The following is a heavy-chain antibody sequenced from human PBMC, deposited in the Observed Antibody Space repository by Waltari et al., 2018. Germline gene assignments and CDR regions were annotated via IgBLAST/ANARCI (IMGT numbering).Heavy chain of an antibody. CDR2: IIPIFGTA. D-gene: IGHD3-9*01. CDR1: GGTFSSYA. CDR3: AISFRGYDILTGYYMAFDY. Sequence: QVQLVQSGAEVKKPGSSVKVSCKASGGTFSSYAISRVPQAPGQRLEWMGGIIPIFGTANYEQKFQGRVTITTDESTSTAYMELSSLRSEDTAVYYCAISFRGYDILTGYYMAFDYWGQGTLVTVSS. V-gene: IGHV1-69*05. J-gene: IGHJ4*02.